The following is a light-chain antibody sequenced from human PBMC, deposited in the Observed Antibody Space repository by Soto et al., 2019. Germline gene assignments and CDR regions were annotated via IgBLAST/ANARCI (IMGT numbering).Light chain of an antibody. CDR2: DVR. Sequence: HSVLTQPASVSGSPGQSITISCTGTSRDLGTYNYVSWYQQYPDKPPKLIIYDVRNRTSGVHDRFSGYKSGNTAYLNVSGLQAEDEADYYCSSYGGRYNYVFGTGTKVTVL. CDR1: SRDLGTYNY. CDR3: SSYGGRYNYV. J-gene: IGLJ1*01. V-gene: IGLV2-8*01.